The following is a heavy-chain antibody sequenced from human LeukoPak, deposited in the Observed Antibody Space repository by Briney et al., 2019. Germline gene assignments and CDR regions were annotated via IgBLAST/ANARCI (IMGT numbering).Heavy chain of an antibody. J-gene: IGHJ5*02. CDR1: GFTFSTYS. CDR2: ISASGGDT. V-gene: IGHV3-23*01. D-gene: IGHD4-17*01. CDR3: AKDVRRCNGACT. Sequence: GGSLRLSCAASGFTFSTYSFSWVRQAPGKGPEWVSGISASGGDTFYADSVKGRFTISRDNSKNTVSLQMNSLRVEDTAIYYCAKDVRRCNGACTWGQGTLVTVSS.